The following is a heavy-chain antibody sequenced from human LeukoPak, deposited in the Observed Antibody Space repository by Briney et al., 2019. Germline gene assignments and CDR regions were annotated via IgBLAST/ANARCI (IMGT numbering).Heavy chain of an antibody. CDR1: GFTFSSYW. CDR2: IKTDGSTT. V-gene: IGHV3-74*01. J-gene: IGHJ6*02. CDR3: ARDAVDTANAV. Sequence: GGSLRLSCAVSGFTFSSYWMHWVRQAPGKGLVWVSHIKTDGSTTAYADSVKGRFTISRDNAKNTLYLQMNSLRAEDTAVYYCARDAVDTANAVWGQGTTVTVSS. D-gene: IGHD5-18*01.